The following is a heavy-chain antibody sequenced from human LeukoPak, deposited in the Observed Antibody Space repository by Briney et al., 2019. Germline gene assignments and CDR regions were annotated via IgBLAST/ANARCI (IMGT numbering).Heavy chain of an antibody. CDR3: ARDVPRGTGYMDV. CDR2: IYYSGST. D-gene: IGHD3-10*01. J-gene: IGHJ6*03. V-gene: IGHV4-59*01. Sequence: SETLSLTCTVSGGSIKNYYWTWLRQPPGKGLEWIGYIYYSGSTSSNPPLKSRVTISVDTSKNQFSLRLKYVTAADTAVYYCARDVPRGTGYMDVWGKGTTVTVSS. CDR1: GGSIKNYY.